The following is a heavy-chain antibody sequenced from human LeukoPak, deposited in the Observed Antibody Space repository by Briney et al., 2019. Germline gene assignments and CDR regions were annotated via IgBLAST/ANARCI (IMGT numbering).Heavy chain of an antibody. Sequence: ASVKASCKASGYTFNAYYIHWWRQAPGQGLEWMGWINPKTDGRNYAKKFQDRVTMTRDTSISTAYMELSRLRSDDTAVYYCARVRPYTIFGVVIKSDFDYWGQGTLVTVSS. D-gene: IGHD3-3*01. CDR3: ARVRPYTIFGVVIKSDFDY. J-gene: IGHJ4*02. V-gene: IGHV1-2*02. CDR2: INPKTDGR. CDR1: GYTFNAYY.